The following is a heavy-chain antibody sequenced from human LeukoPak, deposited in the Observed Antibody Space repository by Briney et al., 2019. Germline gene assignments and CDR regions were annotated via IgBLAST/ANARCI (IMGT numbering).Heavy chain of an antibody. Sequence: GASVKGSCKASGYTFTGYYMHWVRQAPGHELEWMGWINPNSGGTNYAQKFPGRVTMTRDTSISTAYMELSRLRSDDTAVYYCARVGGAAAGNWCVPWDQGTLAIVSA. CDR3: ARVGGAAAGNWCVP. J-gene: IGHJ5*02. CDR2: INPNSGGT. V-gene: IGHV1-2*02. D-gene: IGHD6-13*01. CDR1: GYTFTGYY.